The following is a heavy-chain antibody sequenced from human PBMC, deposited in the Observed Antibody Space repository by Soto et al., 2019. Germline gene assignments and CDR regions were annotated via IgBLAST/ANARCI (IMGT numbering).Heavy chain of an antibody. V-gene: IGHV4-38-2*02. D-gene: IGHD4-4*01. CDR1: GYSISNGYY. CDR2: VYQTVST. Sequence: SETLSLTCTVSGYSISNGYYWAWIRQSPGKGLEWIGSVYQTVSTYYNPSLESRGTILVGIAKNHFALRLNSVTAADTAVYFRARGNRDSNTFDFLGPGMLVTVSS. J-gene: IGHJ4*02. CDR3: ARGNRDSNTFDF.